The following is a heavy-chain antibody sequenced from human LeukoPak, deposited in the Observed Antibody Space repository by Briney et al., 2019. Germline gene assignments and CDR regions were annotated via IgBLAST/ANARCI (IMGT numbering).Heavy chain of an antibody. V-gene: IGHV1-69*04. CDR3: ARVALYSNPIVGYYYGMDV. J-gene: IGHJ6*02. CDR1: GGTFSSYA. D-gene: IGHD4-11*01. CDR2: IVPILGIA. Sequence: SVKVSCKASGGTFSSYAISWVRQAPGQGLEWMGRIVPILGIANYAQKFQGRVTITADKSTSTAYMELSSLRSEDTAVYYCARVALYSNPIVGYYYGMDVWGQGTTVTVSS.